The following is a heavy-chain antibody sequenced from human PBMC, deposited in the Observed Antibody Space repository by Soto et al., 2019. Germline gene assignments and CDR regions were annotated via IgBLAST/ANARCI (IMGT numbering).Heavy chain of an antibody. CDR3: ARRESQGPIDY. D-gene: IGHD1-26*01. CDR1: GYSISSCNW. CDR2: IYYSGTT. V-gene: IGHV4-28*01. J-gene: IGHJ4*02. Sequence: QVQLQESGPGLVKPSDTLSLTCAVSGYSISSCNWGGWIRQPPGKGLGWIGYIYYSGTTYYNPSLQSRVTMSVDTSKNQFSLKLTSVTAVDTAVYYCARRESQGPIDYWGQGTLVTVSS.